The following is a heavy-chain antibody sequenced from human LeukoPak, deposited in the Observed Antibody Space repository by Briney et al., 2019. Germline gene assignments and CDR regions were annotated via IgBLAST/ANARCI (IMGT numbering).Heavy chain of an antibody. D-gene: IGHD5-24*01. CDR3: AREAIRHWLDP. J-gene: IGHJ5*02. V-gene: IGHV4-31*02. CDR2: IYDSGST. CDR1: GGSINNGAYY. Sequence: SETLSLTCTVSGGSINNGAYYWTWIRQHPGKGLEWIGYIYDSGSTYYNPSLKSRVSITIDTSKNQFSLKLSSVSAADTAIYYCAREAIRHWLDPWDQGTLVTVSS.